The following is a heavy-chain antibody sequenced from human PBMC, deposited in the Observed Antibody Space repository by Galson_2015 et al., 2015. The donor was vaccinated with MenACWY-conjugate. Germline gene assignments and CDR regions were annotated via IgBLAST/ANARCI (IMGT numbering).Heavy chain of an antibody. CDR3: TRDEPTIVVVVAL. J-gene: IGHJ4*02. D-gene: IGHD2-15*01. CDR2: IRSKAYGGTT. V-gene: IGHV3-49*03. CDR1: GFTFGDYA. Sequence: SLRLSCAASGFTFGDYAMSWFRQAPGKGLEWVGFIRSKAYGGTTEYAASVKGRFTISRDDSKSIAYLQMNSLKTEDTAVYYCTRDEPTIVVVVALWGQGTLVTVSS.